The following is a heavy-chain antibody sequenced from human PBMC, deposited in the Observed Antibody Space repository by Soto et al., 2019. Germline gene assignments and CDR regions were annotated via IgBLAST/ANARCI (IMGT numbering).Heavy chain of an antibody. CDR3: ASLPVGSFGTTSYYYGMDV. V-gene: IGHV3-33*01. D-gene: IGHD3-10*01. J-gene: IGHJ6*02. CDR2: IWYDGSNK. Sequence: GGSLRLSCAASGFTFSSYGMHWVRQAPGKGLEWVAVIWYDGSNKYYADSVKGRFTISRDNSKNTLYLQMNSLRAEDTAVYYCASLPVGSFGTTSYYYGMDVWGQGTTVTVSS. CDR1: GFTFSSYG.